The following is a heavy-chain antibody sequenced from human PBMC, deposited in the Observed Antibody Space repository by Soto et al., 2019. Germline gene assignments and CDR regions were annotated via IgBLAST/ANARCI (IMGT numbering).Heavy chain of an antibody. V-gene: IGHV3-23*01. J-gene: IGHJ4*02. CDR1: GFTFSSYA. Sequence: EEQLLESGGGLVQPGGSLRLSCAASGFTFSSYAMRWVRQAPGKGLEWVSAISGSGGSTYYADSVKGRFTISRDNSKNTLYLQMNSLRAEDTAVYYCARRGSGSYYDYWGQGTLVTVSS. CDR2: ISGSGGST. CDR3: ARRGSGSYYDY. D-gene: IGHD1-26*01.